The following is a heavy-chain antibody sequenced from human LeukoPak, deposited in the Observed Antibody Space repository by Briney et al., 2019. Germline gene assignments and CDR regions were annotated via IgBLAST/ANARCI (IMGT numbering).Heavy chain of an antibody. Sequence: AGGSLRLSCAAAGFTFSSYWMSWVRQAPGKGLEWVANIKQDGSEKYYVDSVKGRFTISRDTATNSMYLQMNSLRAAHTAVYYCARGGGRPTDYDYVWGSYRSYYFDYWGQGTLVTVSS. CDR2: IKQDGSEK. J-gene: IGHJ4*02. D-gene: IGHD3-16*02. CDR3: ARGGGRPTDYDYVWGSYRSYYFDY. CDR1: GFTFSSYW. V-gene: IGHV3-7*01.